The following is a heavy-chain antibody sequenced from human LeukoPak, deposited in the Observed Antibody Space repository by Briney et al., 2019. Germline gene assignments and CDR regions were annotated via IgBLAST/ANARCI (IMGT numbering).Heavy chain of an antibody. J-gene: IGHJ6*03. D-gene: IGHD3-10*01. CDR3: AKDSPKYGSGRTMDV. Sequence: GGSLRLSCAASGFTFSSYGMHWVRQAPGKGLEWVAFIRYGGSNKYYADSVKGRFTISRDNSKNTLYLRMNSLRAEDTAVYYCAKDSPKYGSGRTMDVWGKGTTVTISS. V-gene: IGHV3-30*02. CDR2: IRYGGSNK. CDR1: GFTFSSYG.